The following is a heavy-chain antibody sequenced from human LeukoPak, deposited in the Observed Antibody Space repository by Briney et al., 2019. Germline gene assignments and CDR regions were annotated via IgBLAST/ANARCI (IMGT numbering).Heavy chain of an antibody. J-gene: IGHJ4*02. CDR2: IRNKADGGTT. D-gene: IGHD1-26*01. CDR3: TRDPPTRY. CDR1: GFTFGDYT. Sequence: GGSLRLSCTASGFTFGDYTITWIRQAPGKGLEWVGFIRNKADGGTTEYAASVKGRFNISRDDSKSIAYLQMNSLKTDDTAVYYCTRDPPTRYWGQGTLVSVSS. V-gene: IGHV3-49*03.